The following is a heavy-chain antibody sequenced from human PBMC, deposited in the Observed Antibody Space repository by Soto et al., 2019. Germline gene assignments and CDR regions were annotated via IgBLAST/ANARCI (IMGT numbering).Heavy chain of an antibody. J-gene: IGHJ6*02. CDR3: TREGQLGSYYYYGMDV. CDR2: IRSKAYGGTT. D-gene: IGHD6-13*01. V-gene: IGHV3-49*04. Sequence: PVGSLRLSCTASGFTFGDYAMSWVRQAPGKGLEWVGFIRSKAYGGTTEYAASVKGRFTISRDDSKSIAYLQMNSLKTEDTAVYYCTREGQLGSYYYYGMDVWGQGTTVTVSS. CDR1: GFTFGDYA.